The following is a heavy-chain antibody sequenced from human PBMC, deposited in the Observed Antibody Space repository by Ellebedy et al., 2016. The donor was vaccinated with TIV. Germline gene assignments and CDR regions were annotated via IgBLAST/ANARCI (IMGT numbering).Heavy chain of an antibody. CDR2: MNPNSGNT. Sequence: ASVKVSXXASGYTFTSYDINWVRQATGQGLEWMGWMNPNSGNTGYAQKFQGRVTMTRDTSTSTVYMELSSLRSEDTAVYYCARTSAAGRSYYYYYMDVWGKGTTVTVSS. D-gene: IGHD6-13*01. CDR1: GYTFTSYD. J-gene: IGHJ6*03. CDR3: ARTSAAGRSYYYYYMDV. V-gene: IGHV1-8*01.